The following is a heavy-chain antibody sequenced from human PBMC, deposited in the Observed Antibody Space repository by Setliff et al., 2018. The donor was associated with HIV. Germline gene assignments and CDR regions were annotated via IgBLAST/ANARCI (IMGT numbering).Heavy chain of an antibody. D-gene: IGHD3-16*01. Sequence: SETLSLTCAVYGGSFSAYYWSWIRQPPGKGLEWIGEINHSGSTNYNSSLKSRVTMSVDTSKNQFSLKLSSVTAADTAVYYCARRTFGSGRIDPWGQGTLVTVSS. CDR2: INHSGST. CDR1: GGSFSAYY. CDR3: ARRTFGSGRIDP. V-gene: IGHV4-34*01. J-gene: IGHJ5*02.